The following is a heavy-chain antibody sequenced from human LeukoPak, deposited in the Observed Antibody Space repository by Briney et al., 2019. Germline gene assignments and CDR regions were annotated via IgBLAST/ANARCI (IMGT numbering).Heavy chain of an antibody. CDR1: GFTFSSYW. V-gene: IGHV3-7*01. D-gene: IGHD6-13*01. J-gene: IGHJ4*02. Sequence: GGSLRLSCAASGFTFSSYWMSWVRQAPGKGLEWVANIKQDGSEKYYVDSVKGRLTISRDNAKNSLYLQMNSLRAEDTAVYYCARVEGSSWYGYYFDYWGQGTLVTVSS. CDR3: ARVEGSSWYGYYFDY. CDR2: IKQDGSEK.